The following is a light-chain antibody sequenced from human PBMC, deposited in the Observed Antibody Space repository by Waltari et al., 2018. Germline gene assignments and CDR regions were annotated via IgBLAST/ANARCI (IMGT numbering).Light chain of an antibody. CDR1: QSVDSY. V-gene: IGKV3-11*01. CDR3: QQRSNWTPHT. J-gene: IGKJ2*01. Sequence: EIVLTQSPATLSLSPGDTATLSCRASQSVDSYLAWYQQKPAQPPRLLIYDASNRATGVPASCRGSGSGTDFTLTITSLEAEDFAVYYCQQRSNWTPHTFGQGARLEIK. CDR2: DAS.